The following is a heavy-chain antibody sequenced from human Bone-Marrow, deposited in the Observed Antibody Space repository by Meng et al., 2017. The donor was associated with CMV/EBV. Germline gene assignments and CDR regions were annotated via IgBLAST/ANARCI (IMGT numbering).Heavy chain of an antibody. Sequence: SETLSLTCTVSGGSISSSRYYWGWIRQPPGKGLEWIGSIFYSGSTSYSPSLESRVAISVDTSKNQFSLKLSSVTAADTAVYYCARGQRGTYYYDSSGYYYTKRNWFDPWGQGTLVTVSS. D-gene: IGHD3-22*01. J-gene: IGHJ5*02. CDR3: ARGQRGTYYYDSSGYYYTKRNWFDP. CDR2: IFYSGST. CDR1: GGSISSSRYY. V-gene: IGHV4-39*07.